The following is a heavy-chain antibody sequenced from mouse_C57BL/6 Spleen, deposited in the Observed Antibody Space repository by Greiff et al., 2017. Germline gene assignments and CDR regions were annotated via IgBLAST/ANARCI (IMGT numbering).Heavy chain of an antibody. CDR3: ARKDYYSNYGYAMDY. CDR1: GYTFTDYN. D-gene: IGHD2-5*01. J-gene: IGHJ4*01. Sequence: VQLQQSGPELVKPGASVKIPCKASGYTFTDYNMDWVKQSHGKSLEWIGDINPNNGGPIYNQKFKGKATVTVDKSSSTAYMELRSLTSEDTAVYYCARKDYYSNYGYAMDYWGQGTSVTVSS. CDR2: INPNNGGP. V-gene: IGHV1-18*01.